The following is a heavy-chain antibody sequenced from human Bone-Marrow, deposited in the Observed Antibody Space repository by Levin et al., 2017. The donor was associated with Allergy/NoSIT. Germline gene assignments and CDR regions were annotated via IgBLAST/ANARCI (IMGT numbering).Heavy chain of an antibody. CDR1: GGSVSSASYY. J-gene: IGHJ5*02. D-gene: IGHD6-19*01. CDR2: IYYGGIT. V-gene: IGHV4-61*01. CDR3: ARDSSAWYRFDR. Sequence: SETLSLTCTVSGGSVSSASYYWSWIRQPPGKGLEWIGYIYYGGITNYNPSLKSRVTISADTSKNQFSLKLSSVTAADTAVYFCARDSSAWYRFDRWGQGALVTVSS.